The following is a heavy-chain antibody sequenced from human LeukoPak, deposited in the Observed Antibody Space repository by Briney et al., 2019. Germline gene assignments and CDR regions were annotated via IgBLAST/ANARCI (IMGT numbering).Heavy chain of an antibody. V-gene: IGHV4-38-2*01. J-gene: IGHJ3*02. CDR2: IYRSGST. CDR1: GYSISNGYY. D-gene: IGHD2-2*01. CDR3: ATQVVPAAIPDAFDI. Sequence: SETLSLTCAVSGYSISNGYYWGWIRQPPGKGLEFIASIYRSGSTYFNPPLRSRVTISLDTSKNQFSLKLSSVTAADTAVYYCATQVVPAAIPDAFDIWGQGTLVTVSS.